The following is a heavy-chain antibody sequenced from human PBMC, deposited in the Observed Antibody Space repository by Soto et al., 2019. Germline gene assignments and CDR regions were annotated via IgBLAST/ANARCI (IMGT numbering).Heavy chain of an antibody. CDR3: ARLYSSSSPSDADFDY. CDR1: GGTFSSYT. V-gene: IGHV1-69*02. D-gene: IGHD6-6*01. Sequence: QVQLVQSGAEVKKPGSSVKVSCKASGGTFSSYTISWVRQAPGQGLEWMGRIIPILGIANYAQKFQGRVTITADKSTSTAYMELSSLRSEDTAVYYRARLYSSSSPSDADFDYWGQGTLVTVSS. J-gene: IGHJ4*02. CDR2: IIPILGIA.